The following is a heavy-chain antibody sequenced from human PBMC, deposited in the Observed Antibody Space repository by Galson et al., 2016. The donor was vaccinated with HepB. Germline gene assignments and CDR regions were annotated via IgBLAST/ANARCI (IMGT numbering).Heavy chain of an antibody. CDR2: ISYDGSNT. J-gene: IGHJ4*02. CDR1: GFAFSRFA. CDR3: ARCTFGMIVPDY. D-gene: IGHD3-22*01. V-gene: IGHV3-30-3*01. Sequence: SLRLSCAASGFAFSRFAMHWVRQAPGKGLEWVALISYDGSNTYYPDSVKGRFTISRDNSKNTLFLQMDRLRADDTAVYFCARCTFGMIVPDYWGQGTLVTVSS.